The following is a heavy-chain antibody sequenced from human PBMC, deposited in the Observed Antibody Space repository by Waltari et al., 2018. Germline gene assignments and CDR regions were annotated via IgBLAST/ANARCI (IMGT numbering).Heavy chain of an antibody. V-gene: IGHV3-30-3*01. CDR1: GFTFSTYA. Sequence: QVQLVESGGGVVPPGRSLGLSCSASGFTFSTYALHWGRQAPGKGLEWLAIVSDDGNNRYYSDSVRGRFTISRDNSKNTMSLQMNSLRDEDTATYYCATGPFDFWGQGTLVTVSS. CDR2: VSDDGNNR. J-gene: IGHJ4*02. CDR3: ATGPFDF.